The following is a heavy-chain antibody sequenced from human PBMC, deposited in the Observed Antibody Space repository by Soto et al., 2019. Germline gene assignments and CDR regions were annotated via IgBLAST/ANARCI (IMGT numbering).Heavy chain of an antibody. V-gene: IGHV3-7*01. CDR2: IKPDGSEK. J-gene: IGHJ4*02. D-gene: IGHD3-22*01. CDR3: VRGGYFFND. CDR1: GFPFSSYW. Sequence: PGGSLRLSCAASGFPFSSYWMSWVRQAPGKGLEWVANIKPDGSEKYYVDSVKGRFTISRDNAKTSLYLQMNSLRAEDSALYFCVRGGYFFNDWGQGTLVNVSS.